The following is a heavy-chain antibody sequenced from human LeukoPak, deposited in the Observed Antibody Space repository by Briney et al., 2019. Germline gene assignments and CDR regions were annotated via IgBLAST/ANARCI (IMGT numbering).Heavy chain of an antibody. Sequence: ASVKVSCRASGYTFPSYFMHWVRQAPGQGLEWMGIINPTGGSTTYAQKFQGRVTMTRDTSTSAVYMELSSLRSDDTAVYYCARTAARRFDYWGQGTLVTVSS. CDR3: ARTAARRFDY. CDR1: GYTFPSYF. J-gene: IGHJ4*02. D-gene: IGHD6-6*01. CDR2: INPTGGST. V-gene: IGHV1-46*01.